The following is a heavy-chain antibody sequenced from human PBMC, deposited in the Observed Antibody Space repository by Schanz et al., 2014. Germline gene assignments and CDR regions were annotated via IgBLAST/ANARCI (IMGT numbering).Heavy chain of an antibody. Sequence: VQLVESGGGFVQPGGSLGLSCAASGFTFSSYGMHWVRQAPGKGLEWVAAMSYDGSIKYYGDSVKGRFTISRDNSKNTLYLQMNSLRAEDTAVYYCAKDPSHGDYDYYFDYWGQGTLVTVSS. J-gene: IGHJ4*02. CDR2: MSYDGSIK. CDR1: GFTFSSYG. D-gene: IGHD3-22*01. CDR3: AKDPSHGDYDYYFDY. V-gene: IGHV3-33*06.